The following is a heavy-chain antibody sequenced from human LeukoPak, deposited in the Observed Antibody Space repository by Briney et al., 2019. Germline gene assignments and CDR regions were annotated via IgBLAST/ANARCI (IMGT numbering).Heavy chain of an antibody. CDR3: AKDIYYGDYVGYFDY. Sequence: GGSLRLSCAASGFTLDDYAMHWLRPAPGKGLEWVSGISWNCGIIGYADSVKGRFTHSRDNAKNSLYLQMNSLRAHDTALYYCAKDIYYGDYVGYFDYWGQGTLVTVSS. D-gene: IGHD4-17*01. CDR2: ISWNCGII. CDR1: GFTLDDYA. J-gene: IGHJ4*02. V-gene: IGHV3-9*01.